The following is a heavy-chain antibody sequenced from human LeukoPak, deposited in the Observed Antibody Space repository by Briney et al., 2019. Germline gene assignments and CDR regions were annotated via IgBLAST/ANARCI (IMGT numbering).Heavy chain of an antibody. J-gene: IGHJ3*02. D-gene: IGHD3-10*01. Sequence: MPSETLSLTCSVSGDSISSHYWSWIRQPPGKGLEWIAYIYDRGSTTYNPSLKSRITTSVDTSKNQFSLSLSSVTAADTAVYYCARWEVRLNAFEMWGQGTMVTVSS. CDR1: GDSISSHY. V-gene: IGHV4-4*09. CDR3: ARWEVRLNAFEM. CDR2: IYDRGST.